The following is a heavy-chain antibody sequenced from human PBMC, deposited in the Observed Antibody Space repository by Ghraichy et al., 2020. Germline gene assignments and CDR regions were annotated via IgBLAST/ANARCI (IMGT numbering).Heavy chain of an antibody. Sequence: GESLNISCAASGFTFSDDWLHWVRQAPGKGLEWVAYIRQDATEKYYVDSVKGRFIISRDNAKNSLYLQMNSLTAEDTAVYYCARDKNHAQDSWGQGTLVTVSS. CDR1: GFTFSDDW. V-gene: IGHV3-7*03. D-gene: IGHD1-14*01. CDR3: ARDKNHAQDS. CDR2: IRQDATEK. J-gene: IGHJ4*02.